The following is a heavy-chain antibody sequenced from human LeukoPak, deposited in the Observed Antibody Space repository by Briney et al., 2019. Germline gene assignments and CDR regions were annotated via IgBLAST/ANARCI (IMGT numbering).Heavy chain of an antibody. J-gene: IGHJ6*04. Sequence: SETLSPTCTVSGGSINSYFWTWIRQPPGKGLEWIGYIYYSGSTNYNPSLKSRVTISVDTSKNHFSLKLSSVTAADTAVYYCARFSSSWYGVDVWGKGITVTVSS. V-gene: IGHV4-59*01. CDR2: IYYSGST. CDR1: GGSINSYF. D-gene: IGHD6-13*01. CDR3: ARFSSSWYGVDV.